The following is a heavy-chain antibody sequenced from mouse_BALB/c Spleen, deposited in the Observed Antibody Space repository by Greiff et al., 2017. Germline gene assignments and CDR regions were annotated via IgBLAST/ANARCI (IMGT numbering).Heavy chain of an antibody. CDR2: ISDGGSYT. CDR1: GFTFSDYY. Sequence: EVQRVESGGGLVKPGGSLKLSCAASGFTFSDYYMYWVRQTPEKRLEWVATISDGGSYTYYPDSVKGRFTISRDNAKNNLYLQMSSLKSEDTAMYYCARDPFTTVVEGFAYWGQGTLVTVSA. D-gene: IGHD1-1*01. J-gene: IGHJ3*01. V-gene: IGHV5-4*02. CDR3: ARDPFTTVVEGFAY.